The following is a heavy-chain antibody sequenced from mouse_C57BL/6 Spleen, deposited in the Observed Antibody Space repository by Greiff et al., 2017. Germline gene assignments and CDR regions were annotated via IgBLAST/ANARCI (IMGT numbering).Heavy chain of an antibody. D-gene: IGHD1-1*01. Sequence: QVQLQQSGAELAKPGASVKLSCKASGYTFTSYWMHWVKQRPGQGLEWIGYINPSSGYTKYNQKFKDKATLTADKSSSTAYMQLSSLTYEDSAVYYWGIPATVVSLDDWGQGTTLTVSS. V-gene: IGHV1-7*01. CDR3: GIPATVVSLDD. CDR2: INPSSGYT. CDR1: GYTFTSYW. J-gene: IGHJ2*01.